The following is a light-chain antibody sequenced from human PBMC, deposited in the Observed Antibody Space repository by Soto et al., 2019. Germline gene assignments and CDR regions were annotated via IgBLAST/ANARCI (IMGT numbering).Light chain of an antibody. CDR1: QSIDTY. J-gene: IGKJ1*01. CDR3: QQSWSAPWT. CDR2: AAS. V-gene: IGKV1-39*01. Sequence: DIHMTQSPSSLSASVGDRVSITCRASQSIDTYLNWYQQKPGKAPSLLIYAASSLLSGVPSRFSGSGFGTAFTLTITSLQPEDSAMYYCQQSWSAPWTFGQGTRWISN.